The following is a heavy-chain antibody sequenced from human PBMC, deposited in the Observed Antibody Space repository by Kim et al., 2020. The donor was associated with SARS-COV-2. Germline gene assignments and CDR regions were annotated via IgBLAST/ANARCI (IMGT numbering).Heavy chain of an antibody. Sequence: GGSLRLSCAASGFTFSSYAMSWVRQSPGKGLEWVSSLGSGTYYADSVKVRFTISRDNSKNTLYLQMSSLRPEDTAVYYCAKDQRSGYGLADYFDYWGQGTLVTVSS. CDR3: AKDQRSGYGLADYFDY. V-gene: IGHV3-23*01. D-gene: IGHD5-18*01. J-gene: IGHJ4*02. CDR2: LGSGT. CDR1: GFTFSSYA.